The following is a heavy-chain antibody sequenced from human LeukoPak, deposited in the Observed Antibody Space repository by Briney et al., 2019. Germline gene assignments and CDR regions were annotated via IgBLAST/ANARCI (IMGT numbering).Heavy chain of an antibody. CDR1: GGSISSSSYY. V-gene: IGHV4-39*07. J-gene: IGHJ4*02. CDR2: IYYSGST. CDR3: ARHPQDWLFVWEYYFDY. Sequence: SETLSLTCTVSGGSISSSSYYWGWIRQPPGKGLEWIGSIYYSGSTYYNPSLKSRVTISVDTSKNQFSLKLSSVTAADTAVYYCARHPQDWLFVWEYYFDYWGQGTLVTVSS. D-gene: IGHD3/OR15-3a*01.